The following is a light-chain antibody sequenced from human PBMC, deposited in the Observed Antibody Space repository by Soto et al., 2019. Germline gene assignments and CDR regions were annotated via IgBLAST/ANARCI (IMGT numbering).Light chain of an antibody. Sequence: QSALTQPPSASGSPGQSVTISCTGTSSDVGKYDYVSWFQHHPGKAPKLIIYEVSKRPSGVPDRFSGSKSGSTASLTVSGLQTEDEADYFCQSYDTGVVGLIFGAGTKLTVL. V-gene: IGLV2-8*01. CDR2: EVS. CDR3: QSYDTGVVGLI. J-gene: IGLJ2*01. CDR1: SSDVGKYDY.